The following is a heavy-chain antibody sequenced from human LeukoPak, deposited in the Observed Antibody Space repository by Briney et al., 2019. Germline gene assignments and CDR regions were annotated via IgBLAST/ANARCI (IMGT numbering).Heavy chain of an antibody. CDR3: ARDGREVVLAAKNRADFDY. CDR2: ISAYNGNT. Sequence: ASVKVSCKASGYTFTSYGISWVRQAPGQGLEWMGWISAYNGNTNYVQKFQGRVTVRTDTFTSTAYMELRSLRSDDTAVYYCARDGREVVLAAKNRADFDYWGQGTLVTVSS. V-gene: IGHV1-18*01. D-gene: IGHD2-2*01. CDR1: GYTFTSYG. J-gene: IGHJ4*02.